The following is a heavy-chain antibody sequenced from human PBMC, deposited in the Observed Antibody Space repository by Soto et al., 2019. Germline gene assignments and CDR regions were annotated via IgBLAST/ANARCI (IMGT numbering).Heavy chain of an antibody. V-gene: IGHV3-23*01. Sequence: EVQLLESGGGLVQPGGSLTLSCTASGFTFNMYAMSWVRQAPGKALEWVSAITGSGVSTYYADSVQGRFSISRDNSKNSLYLQMNSLRAEDTAVYYCARLHDRGVFDLWGQGTLVTVSS. J-gene: IGHJ4*02. CDR3: ARLHDRGVFDL. CDR1: GFTFNMYA. CDR2: ITGSGVST.